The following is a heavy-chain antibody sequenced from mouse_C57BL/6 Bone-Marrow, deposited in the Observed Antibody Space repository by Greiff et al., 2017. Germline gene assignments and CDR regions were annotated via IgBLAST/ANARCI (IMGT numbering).Heavy chain of an antibody. CDR2: IWSDGST. V-gene: IGHV2-6-1*01. D-gene: IGHD1-1*01. J-gene: IGHJ4*01. Sequence: VKLMESGPGLVAPSQSLSITCTVSGFSLTSYGVHWVRQPPGKGLEWLVVIWSDGSTTYNSALKSRLSISKDNSKSQVFLKMNSLQTDDTAMYYFARHEVDYYGSRWSEDYAMDYWGQGTSVTVSS. CDR1: GFSLTSYG. CDR3: ARHEVDYYGSRWSEDYAMDY.